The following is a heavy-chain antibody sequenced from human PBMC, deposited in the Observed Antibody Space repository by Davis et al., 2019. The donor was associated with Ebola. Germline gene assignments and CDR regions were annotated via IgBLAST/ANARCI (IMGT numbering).Heavy chain of an antibody. CDR2: ISSDSGTI. CDR3: ARGLKFLEWTPRGDFDY. D-gene: IGHD3-3*01. V-gene: IGHV3-11*01. Sequence: GGSLRLSCAASGFTFSDYFMSWIRQVPGKGLEWVSHISSDSGTIYSADSVKGRFTISRDNGKSSLYLQMRSLRAEDTAVYYCARGLKFLEWTPRGDFDYWGQGTLVTVSS. CDR1: GFTFSDYF. J-gene: IGHJ4*02.